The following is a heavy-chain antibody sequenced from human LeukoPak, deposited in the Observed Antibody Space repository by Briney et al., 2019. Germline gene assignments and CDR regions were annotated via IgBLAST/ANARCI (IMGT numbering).Heavy chain of an antibody. CDR3: ARDPTYCGGDCSTWEGY. CDR1: GGTFSSYA. D-gene: IGHD2-21*02. V-gene: IGHV1-69*05. Sequence: SVKVSCKASGGTFSSYAISWVRQAPGQGLEWMGGIIAIFGTAKYAQKLQGRVTINTDESTSTAYMELSSLRSEDTAVYYCARDPTYCGGDCSTWEGYWGQGTLVTVSS. J-gene: IGHJ4*02. CDR2: IIAIFGTA.